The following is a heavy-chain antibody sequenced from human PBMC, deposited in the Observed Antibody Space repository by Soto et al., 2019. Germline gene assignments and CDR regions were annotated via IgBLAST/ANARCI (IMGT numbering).Heavy chain of an antibody. J-gene: IGHJ5*02. Sequence: QVQLVQSGTEVKRPGAYVKVSCKASGYMFSDSLLHWVRQDPGQGLEWMGWSNPKGGDSHDAQKIKYMVSMSTDTPPSQNAHMGLKGLRSDDTAKYFCARALFIRRRITKRGEASPGIIEHWGQGTLVSVSS. D-gene: IGHD3-3*01. CDR3: ARALFIRRRITKRGEASPGIIEH. CDR2: SNPKGGDS. V-gene: IGHV1-2*02. CDR1: GYMFSDSL.